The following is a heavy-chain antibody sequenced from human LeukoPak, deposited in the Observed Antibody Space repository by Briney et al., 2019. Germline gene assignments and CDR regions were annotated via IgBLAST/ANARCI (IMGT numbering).Heavy chain of an antibody. Sequence: SVXXXCXASGYTFTSYDINWVRQATGQGLEWMGWMNPNSGNTGYAQKFQGRVTITRNTSIRTAYMEVSSLRSEDTAGYYCXXXXXXXXXXXXVPDYYYYYYMDVWGKGTTVTVSS. CDR2: MNPNSGNT. CDR1: GYTFTSYD. J-gene: IGHJ6*03. V-gene: IGHV1-8*03. CDR3: XXXXXXXXXXXXVPDYYYYYYMDV.